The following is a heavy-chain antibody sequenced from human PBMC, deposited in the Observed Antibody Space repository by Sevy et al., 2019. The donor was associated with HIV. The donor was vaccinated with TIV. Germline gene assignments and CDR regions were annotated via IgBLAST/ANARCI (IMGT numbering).Heavy chain of an antibody. Sequence: GESLKISCAASGFTFSSYSMNWVRQAPGKGLEWVSSISSSSSYIYDADSVKGRFTISRDNAKNSLYLQMNSLRAEDTAVYYCARGSREVVPAARPFYCYYYMDVWGKGTTVTVSS. D-gene: IGHD2-2*01. J-gene: IGHJ6*03. CDR2: ISSSSSYI. V-gene: IGHV3-21*01. CDR1: GFTFSSYS. CDR3: ARGSREVVPAARPFYCYYYMDV.